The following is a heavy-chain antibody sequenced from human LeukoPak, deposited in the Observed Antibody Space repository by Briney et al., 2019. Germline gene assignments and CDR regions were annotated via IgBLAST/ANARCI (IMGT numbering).Heavy chain of an antibody. CDR2: IYPVDSDT. J-gene: IGHJ4*02. D-gene: IGHD3-22*01. CDR1: GYSFSTYW. Sequence: PGESLKISCKGSGYSFSTYWIGWVRQMPGKGLELMGIIYPVDSDTTYSPSFQGQVTISVDKSISTAYLQWSTLKASDTAMYYCARRVNSGYYFDYWAQGTLVTVSS. V-gene: IGHV5-51*01. CDR3: ARRVNSGYYFDY.